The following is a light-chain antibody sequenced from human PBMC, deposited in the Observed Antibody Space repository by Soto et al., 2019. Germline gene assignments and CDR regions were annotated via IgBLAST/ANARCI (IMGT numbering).Light chain of an antibody. Sequence: DIQMTQSPSSLSASVGDRVTITCRASQSISRWLAWYQQKPGKAPNLLISKASTLESGVPSRFSGSGSGREFTLIICSLQPDDFATYYDRQYISWTFGQGTKVAIK. CDR1: QSISRW. J-gene: IGKJ1*01. CDR3: RQYISWT. CDR2: KAS. V-gene: IGKV1-5*03.